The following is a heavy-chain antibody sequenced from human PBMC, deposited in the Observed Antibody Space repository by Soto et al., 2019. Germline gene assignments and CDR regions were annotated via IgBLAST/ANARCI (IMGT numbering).Heavy chain of an antibody. V-gene: IGHV3-53*01. CDR2: IYSGGST. CDR1: GVTVSSNY. J-gene: IGHJ6*02. D-gene: IGHD6-13*01. Sequence: PGGSLRLACAASGVTVSSNYMNWVRQAPGKGLEWVAVIYSGGSTYDADSVKGRFTISRDNAKHTRDLQMNSLRAEDTAVYYCARDQSTSWSLTYYGMDVWGQGTTVTVSS. CDR3: ARDQSTSWSLTYYGMDV.